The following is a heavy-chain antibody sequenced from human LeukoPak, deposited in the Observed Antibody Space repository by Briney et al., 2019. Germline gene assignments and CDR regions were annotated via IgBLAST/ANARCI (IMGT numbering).Heavy chain of an antibody. CDR2: INIDSITV. J-gene: IGHJ4*02. Sequence: PGGSLRLSCAASGFTFSSYVMHWVRQAPGKGLEWVSYINIDSITVNYADSVKGRFTISRDNAKNSLYLQMNSLRAEDTAVYYCSTAKFDNWGQGTLVTVSS. CDR3: STAKFDN. CDR1: GFTFSSYV. V-gene: IGHV3-48*01.